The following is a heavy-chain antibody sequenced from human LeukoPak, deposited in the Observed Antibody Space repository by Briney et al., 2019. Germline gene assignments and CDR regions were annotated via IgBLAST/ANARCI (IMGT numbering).Heavy chain of an antibody. CDR2: IYYSGST. V-gene: IGHV4-59*01. CDR3: ARASSAYYDFWSGYYRVNWFDP. D-gene: IGHD3-3*01. Sequence: SETLSLTCTVSGVSISSYYWSWIRQPPGKGLEWIGYIYYSGSTNYNPSLKSRVTISVDTSKNQFSLKLSSVTAADTAVYYCARASSAYYDFWSGYYRVNWFDPWGQGTLVTVSS. J-gene: IGHJ5*02. CDR1: GVSISSYY.